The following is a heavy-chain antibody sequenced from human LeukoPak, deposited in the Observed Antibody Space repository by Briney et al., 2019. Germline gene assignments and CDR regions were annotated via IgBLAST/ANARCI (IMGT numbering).Heavy chain of an antibody. CDR3: ARKVPAATAIYAFDI. J-gene: IGHJ3*02. Sequence: GGSLRLSCAASGFTFSSYAMSWVRQAPGKGLEWVSAISGSGGSTYYADSVKGRFTISRDNSKNTLYLQMNSLRAEDTAAYYCARKVPAATAIYAFDIWGQGTMVTVSS. CDR1: GFTFSSYA. D-gene: IGHD2-2*01. V-gene: IGHV3-23*01. CDR2: ISGSGGST.